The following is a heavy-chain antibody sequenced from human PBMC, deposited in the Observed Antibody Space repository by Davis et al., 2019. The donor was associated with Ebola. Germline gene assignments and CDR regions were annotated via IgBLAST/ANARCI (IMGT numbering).Heavy chain of an antibody. J-gene: IGHJ6*03. CDR1: GGSISSYY. D-gene: IGHD3-3*01. CDR3: ARGNDFWNGYPMDV. V-gene: IGHV4-59*01. CDR2: IYPSGTT. Sequence: MPSETLSLTCTVSGGSISSYYWSWIRQPPGKGLEWFGYIYPSGTTNYNLSLKRRVTISRDTSNNRFSLKLTSVTAADTAVYYCARGNDFWNGYPMDVWGKGTTVTVAS.